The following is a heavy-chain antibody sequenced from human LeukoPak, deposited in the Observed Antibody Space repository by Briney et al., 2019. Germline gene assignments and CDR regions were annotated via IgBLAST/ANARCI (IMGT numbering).Heavy chain of an antibody. Sequence: GGSLRLSCAASGFTFSSYAMSWVRQAPGKGLEWVSAISGSGGSTYYADSVKGRFTISRDNSKNTLYLQMNSLRAEDTAVYYCANPILVVVAANSSWFDPWGQGTLVTVSS. CDR2: ISGSGGST. CDR1: GFTFSSYA. V-gene: IGHV3-23*01. CDR3: ANPILVVVAANSSWFDP. D-gene: IGHD2-15*01. J-gene: IGHJ5*02.